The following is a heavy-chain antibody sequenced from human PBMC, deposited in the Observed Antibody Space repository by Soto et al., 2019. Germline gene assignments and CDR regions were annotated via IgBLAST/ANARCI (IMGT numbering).Heavy chain of an antibody. CDR3: ARVSSGWWYFDS. Sequence: PSETLSLTCTVSGGSISSYYWSWIRQPPGKGLEWIGYIYYSGSTNYNPSLKSRVTISVNTSKNQFSLKLTSVTAADTAVYYCARVSSGWWYFDSWGQGTLVTVSS. CDR1: GGSISSYY. J-gene: IGHJ4*02. V-gene: IGHV4-59*01. CDR2: IYYSGST. D-gene: IGHD6-19*01.